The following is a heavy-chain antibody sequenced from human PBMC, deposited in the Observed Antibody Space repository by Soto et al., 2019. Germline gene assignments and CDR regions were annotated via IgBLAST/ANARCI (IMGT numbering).Heavy chain of an antibody. J-gene: IGHJ4*02. CDR2: ISGSGGST. D-gene: IGHD6-19*01. Sequence: PGGSLRLSCAASGFTFSSYAMSWVRQAPGKGLEWVSAISGSGGSTYYADPVKGRFTISRDNSKNTLYLQMNSLRAEDTAVYYCANQWLVSYYFDYWGQGTLVTVSS. CDR3: ANQWLVSYYFDY. V-gene: IGHV3-23*01. CDR1: GFTFSSYA.